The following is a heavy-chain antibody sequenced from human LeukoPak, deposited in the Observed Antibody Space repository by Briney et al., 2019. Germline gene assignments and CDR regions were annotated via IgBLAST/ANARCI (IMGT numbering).Heavy chain of an antibody. J-gene: IGHJ6*02. D-gene: IGHD2-15*01. CDR3: ARDCRSGGSCYSLLYYYYGMDV. CDR1: GYTVTSYD. CDR2: ISAYNGNT. Sequence: ASVKVSCKASGYTVTSYDINWVRQAPGQRLEWMGWISAYNGNTNYAQKLQGRVTMTTDTSTSTAYMELRSLRSDDTAVYYCARDCRSGGSCYSLLYYYYGMDVWGQGTTVTVSS. V-gene: IGHV1-18*01.